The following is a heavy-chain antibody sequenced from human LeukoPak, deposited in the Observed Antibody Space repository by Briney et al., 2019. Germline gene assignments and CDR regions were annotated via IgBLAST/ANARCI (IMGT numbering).Heavy chain of an antibody. CDR2: IQIDEITT. Sequence: HTGGSLRLSCAASGFTFTSYWIHWIRQAPGKGPVWISRIQIDEITTIYADSVKGRFTISRDNAKNSLYLQMNSLRAEDTAVYYCASQKGSYDPIGAFHIWGQGTMVTVSS. V-gene: IGHV3-74*01. D-gene: IGHD3-3*01. CDR3: ASQKGSYDPIGAFHI. CDR1: GFTFTSYW. J-gene: IGHJ3*02.